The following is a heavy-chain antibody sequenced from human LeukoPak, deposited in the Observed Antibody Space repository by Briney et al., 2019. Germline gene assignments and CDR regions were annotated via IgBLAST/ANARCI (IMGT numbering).Heavy chain of an antibody. CDR1: GDSVSSNSAA. CDR3: ARNPGYSSGWYQTYYYYYGMDV. V-gene: IGHV6-1*01. CDR2: TYYRSKWYN. D-gene: IGHD6-19*01. Sequence: SQTLSLTCAISGDSVSSNSAAWNWIRQSPSRGLEWLGRTYYRSKWYNDYAVSVKSRITINPDTSKNQFSLQLNSVTPEDTAVYYCARNPGYSSGWYQTYYYYYGMDVWGQGTTVTVSS. J-gene: IGHJ6*02.